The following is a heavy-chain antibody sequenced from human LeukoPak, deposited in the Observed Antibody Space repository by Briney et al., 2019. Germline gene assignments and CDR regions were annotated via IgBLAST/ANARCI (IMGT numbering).Heavy chain of an antibody. CDR3: ARVTGTRRYYYDTEYYYYYYMDV. D-gene: IGHD3-22*01. J-gene: IGHJ6*03. CDR1: GGSLSSSSYY. Sequence: SDTLSLTCTVSGGSLSSSSYYWGWIRQPPGKGLEWIGSIYCSGRTYYNPSLKSRVTISVDTSKNQFSLKLSSVTAADTAVYYCARVTGTRRYYYDTEYYYYYYMDVWGKGTTVTVSS. V-gene: IGHV4-39*07. CDR2: IYCSGRT.